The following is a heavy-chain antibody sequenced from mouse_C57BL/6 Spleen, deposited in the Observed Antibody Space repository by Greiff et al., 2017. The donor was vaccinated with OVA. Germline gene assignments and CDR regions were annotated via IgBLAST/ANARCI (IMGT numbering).Heavy chain of an antibody. J-gene: IGHJ3*01. CDR1: GFSFNTYA. V-gene: IGHV10-1*01. Sequence: EVHLVESGGGLVQPKGSLKLSCAASGFSFNTYAMNWVRQAPGKGLEWVARIRSKSNNYATYYADSVKDRFTISRDDSESMLYLQMNNLKTEDTAMYYCVRQGYDGFAYWGQGTLVTVSA. CDR3: VRQGYDGFAY. D-gene: IGHD2-2*01. CDR2: IRSKSNNYAT.